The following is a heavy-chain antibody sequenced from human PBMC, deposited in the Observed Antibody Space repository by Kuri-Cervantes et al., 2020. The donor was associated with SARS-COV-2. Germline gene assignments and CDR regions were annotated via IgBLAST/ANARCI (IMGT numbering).Heavy chain of an antibody. V-gene: IGHV4-59*01. CDR1: GGSISSYY. CDR2: IYYSGST. D-gene: IGHD6-19*01. CDR3: ARDSLSGWPDD. Sequence: SETLSLTCTVSGGSISSYYWSWIRQPPGKGLEWIGYIYYSGSTNYNPSPKSRVTISVDTSKNQFSLKLSSVTAADTAVYYCARDSLSGWPDDWGQGTLVTVSS. J-gene: IGHJ4*02.